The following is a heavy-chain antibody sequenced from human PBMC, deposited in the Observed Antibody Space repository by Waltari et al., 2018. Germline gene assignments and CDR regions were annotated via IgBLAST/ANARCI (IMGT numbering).Heavy chain of an antibody. Sequence: EVQLVESGGGVVQTGGSLRVSLAASGFTFSNYEMNWVRTAPGKGLEWIASISSRLNTIYYADSVKGRFTISRDNAKNSLHLQMNSLRAEDTAVYYCATRYGSSSMDYWGQGTLVTVSS. CDR2: ISSRLNTI. V-gene: IGHV3-48*03. D-gene: IGHD6-6*01. CDR3: ATRYGSSSMDY. CDR1: GFTFSNYE. J-gene: IGHJ4*02.